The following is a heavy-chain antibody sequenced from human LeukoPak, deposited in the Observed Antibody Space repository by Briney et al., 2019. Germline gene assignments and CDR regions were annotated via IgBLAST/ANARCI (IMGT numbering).Heavy chain of an antibody. CDR3: AKDLPLLWFGELADDAFDI. CDR1: GFTFSSYA. Sequence: GGSLRLSCAASGFTFSSYAMSWVRQAPGKGLESVSAISGSGGSTYYADSVKGRFTISRDNSKNTLYLQMNSLRAEDTAVYYCAKDLPLLWFGELADDAFDIWGQGTMVTVSS. J-gene: IGHJ3*02. CDR2: ISGSGGST. D-gene: IGHD3-10*01. V-gene: IGHV3-23*01.